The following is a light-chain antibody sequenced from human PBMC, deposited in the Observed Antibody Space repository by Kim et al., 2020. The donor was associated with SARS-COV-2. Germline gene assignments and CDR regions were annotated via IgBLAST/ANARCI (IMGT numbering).Light chain of an antibody. CDR1: DVGYKS. V-gene: IGLV3-21*04. Sequence: APGKTARVTCGGEDVGYKSVHWYRQKPGLAPVLVIHSDTDRPSGIPDRFSGSKSAHTATLTITRVEAGDEADYYCQVWDSRSDHVVFGGGTQLTVL. J-gene: IGLJ2*01. CDR2: SDT. CDR3: QVWDSRSDHVV.